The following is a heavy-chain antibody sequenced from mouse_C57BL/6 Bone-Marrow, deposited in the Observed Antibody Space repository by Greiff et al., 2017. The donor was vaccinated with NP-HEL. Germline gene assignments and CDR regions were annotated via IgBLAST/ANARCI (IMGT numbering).Heavy chain of an antibody. CDR1: GFSFNTYA. V-gene: IGHV10-1*01. CDR2: IRSKSNNYAT. Sequence: EVQLVESGGGLVQPKGSLKLSCAASGFSFNTYAMNWVRQAPGKGLEWVARIRSKSNNYATYYADSVKDRFTISRDDSESMLYLQMNNLKTEDTAMYYCVRYGNYVGDMDYWGQGTSVTVSS. CDR3: VRYGNYVGDMDY. J-gene: IGHJ4*01. D-gene: IGHD2-10*02.